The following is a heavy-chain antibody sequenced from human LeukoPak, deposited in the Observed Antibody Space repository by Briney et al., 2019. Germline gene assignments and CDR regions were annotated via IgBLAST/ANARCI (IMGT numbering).Heavy chain of an antibody. D-gene: IGHD6-19*01. J-gene: IGHJ4*02. CDR1: GGSISSSSYY. V-gene: IGHV4-39*01. CDR3: GRCIAVAGTGFDY. CDR2: IYYSGST. Sequence: SETLSLTCTVSGGSISSSSYYWGWIRQPPGKGLEWIGSIYYSGSTYYNPSLKSRVTISVDTSKNQFSLKLSSVTAADTAVYYCGRCIAVAGTGFDYWGQGTLVTVSS.